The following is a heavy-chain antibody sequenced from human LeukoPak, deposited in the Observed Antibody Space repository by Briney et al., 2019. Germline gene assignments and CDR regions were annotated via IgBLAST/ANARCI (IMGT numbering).Heavy chain of an antibody. CDR2: IYHSGST. D-gene: IGHD3-3*01. J-gene: IGHJ5*02. CDR3: ARVQTIFGVVIIDWFDP. Sequence: PSETLSLTCTVSGGSISSSSYYWGWIRQPPGKGLEWIGSIYHSGSTYYNPSLKSRVTISVDTSKNQFSLKLSSVTAADTAVYYCARVQTIFGVVIIDWFDPWGQGTLVTVSS. V-gene: IGHV4-39*01. CDR1: GGSISSSSYY.